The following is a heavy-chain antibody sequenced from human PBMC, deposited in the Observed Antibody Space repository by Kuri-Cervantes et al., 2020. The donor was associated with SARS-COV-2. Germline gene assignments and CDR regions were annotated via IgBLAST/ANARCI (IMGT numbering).Heavy chain of an antibody. CDR3: ARDTQWELPLDY. D-gene: IGHD1-26*01. CDR1: GGSFSGYY. CDR2: IYYSGST. J-gene: IGHJ4*02. Sequence: SETLSLTCAVYGGSFSGYYWSWIRQPPGKGLEWIGYIYYSGSTNYNPSLKSRVTISVDTSKNQFSLKLSSVTAADTAVYCCARDTQWELPLDYWGQGTLVTVSS. V-gene: IGHV4-59*01.